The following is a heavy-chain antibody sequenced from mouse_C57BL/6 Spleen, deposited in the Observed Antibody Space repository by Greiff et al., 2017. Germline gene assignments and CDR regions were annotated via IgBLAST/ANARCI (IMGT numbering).Heavy chain of an antibody. J-gene: IGHJ1*03. CDR3: AKEGYYYGSSLHWYFDV. CDR2: LWRGGST. V-gene: IGHV2-5*01. CDR1: GFSLTSYG. Sequence: QVQLKQSGPGLVQPSQSLSITCTVSGFSLTSYGVHWVRQSPGKGLEWLGVLWRGGSTDYNAAFMSRLSITKDNSKSQVFFKMNSLQADDTAIYYCAKEGYYYGSSLHWYFDVWGTGTTVTVSS. D-gene: IGHD1-1*01.